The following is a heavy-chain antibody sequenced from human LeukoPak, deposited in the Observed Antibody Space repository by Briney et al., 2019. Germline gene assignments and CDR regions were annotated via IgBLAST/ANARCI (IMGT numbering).Heavy chain of an antibody. CDR1: GFTFSSYT. CDR3: AKDVFPVYESRGFSAFPGR. V-gene: IGHV3-23*01. D-gene: IGHD3-22*01. J-gene: IGHJ2*01. Sequence: PGGSLRLSCAASGFTFSSYTMTWVRQAPGKGLEWVSGIRGSGAITYYAESMKGRVTISRDNSRKTLYLQIHSLRAEDTAIYYCAKDVFPVYESRGFSAFPGRWGRGTPVTVSS. CDR2: IRGSGAIT.